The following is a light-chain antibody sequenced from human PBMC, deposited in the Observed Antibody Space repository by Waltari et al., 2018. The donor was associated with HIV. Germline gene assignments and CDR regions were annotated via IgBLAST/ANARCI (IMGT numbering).Light chain of an antibody. Sequence: QSVLTQPPSASGTPGQRVTISCSGSSSNIGSNPVNWYQQLPGPAHKPPIYSNNQRPSGVPDRFSGSKSGTSASLAISGLQSEDEADYYCAAWDDSLNGPVFGGGTKLTVL. CDR2: SNN. V-gene: IGLV1-44*01. CDR1: SSNIGSNP. CDR3: AAWDDSLNGPV. J-gene: IGLJ2*01.